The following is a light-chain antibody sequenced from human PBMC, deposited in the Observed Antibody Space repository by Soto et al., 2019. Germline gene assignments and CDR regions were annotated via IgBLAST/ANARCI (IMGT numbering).Light chain of an antibody. Sequence: ALTQPASVSESPGQSITISCAGTSSDVGGYNYVSWFQQHPGKAPKLIIYDVSNRPSGVSNRFSASKSGNTASLTISGLQAEDEADYYCSSYTSSSRYVFGTGTKLTVL. CDR1: SSDVGGYNY. J-gene: IGLJ1*01. V-gene: IGLV2-14*01. CDR2: DVS. CDR3: SSYTSSSRYV.